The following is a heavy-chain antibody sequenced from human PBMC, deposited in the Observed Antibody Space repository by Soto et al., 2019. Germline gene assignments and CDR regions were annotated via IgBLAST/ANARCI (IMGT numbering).Heavy chain of an antibody. D-gene: IGHD2-15*01. CDR1: GFTFSSYA. Sequence: GEFLRLACAASGFTFSSYAMSWVRQAPGKGLEWVSASSGSGGSTYYADSVKGRFTISRDNSKTTLYLQMNSLRAEDTAVYYCARSGYCSGGTCYGIPPHPLYYWGQGTLVTVSS. CDR2: SSGSGGST. CDR3: ARSGYCSGGTCYGIPPHPLYY. J-gene: IGHJ4*02. V-gene: IGHV3-23*01.